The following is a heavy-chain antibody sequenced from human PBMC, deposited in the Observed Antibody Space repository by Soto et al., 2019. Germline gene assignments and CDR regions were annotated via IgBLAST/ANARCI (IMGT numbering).Heavy chain of an antibody. CDR2: IKSKTDGGTT. CDR3: TIPRGPMIRP. V-gene: IGHV3-15*01. D-gene: IGHD3-22*01. Sequence: EVQLVESGGGLVEPGGSLRLSCTASGFTFSNAWMTWVRQAPGKGLEWVGRIKSKTDGGTTDYAAPVKGRFTISRDDSKNTMYLQMNSLKTEDTAVYYCTIPRGPMIRPCGQGTLVTVSS. CDR1: GFTFSNAW. J-gene: IGHJ5*02.